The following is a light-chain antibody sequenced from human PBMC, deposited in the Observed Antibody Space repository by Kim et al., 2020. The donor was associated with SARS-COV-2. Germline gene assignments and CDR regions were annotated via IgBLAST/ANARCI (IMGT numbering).Light chain of an antibody. CDR3: QQYYSYPFN. CDR1: QGISSY. Sequence: ASTRDRVTITCRARQGISSYLAWYQQKPGKAPKLLIYAASTLQSGVPSRFSGSGSGTDFTLTISCLQSEDFATYYCQQYYSYPFNFGPGTKVDIK. J-gene: IGKJ3*01. V-gene: IGKV1-8*01. CDR2: AAS.